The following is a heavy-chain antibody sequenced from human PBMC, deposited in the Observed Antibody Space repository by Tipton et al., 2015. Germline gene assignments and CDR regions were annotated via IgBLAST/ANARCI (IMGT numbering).Heavy chain of an antibody. V-gene: IGHV4-61*01. Sequence: TLSLTCSVSGGSVDSGSFYWSWIRQPPGKGLEWIGHIFYNGYTNNNPSLKSRLTMSVDTSKNHFSLKLSSVTPADTAVYYCARLRLPAYGLDVWGQGTTVTVSS. CDR1: GGSVDSGSFY. J-gene: IGHJ6*02. CDR2: IFYNGYT. D-gene: IGHD3-16*01. CDR3: ARLRLPAYGLDV.